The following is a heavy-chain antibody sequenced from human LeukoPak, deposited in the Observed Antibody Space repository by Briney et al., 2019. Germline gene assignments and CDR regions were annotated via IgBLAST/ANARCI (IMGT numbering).Heavy chain of an antibody. CDR1: GYTFTSYG. D-gene: IGHD3-22*01. Sequence: GASVKVSFKASGYTFTSYGISWVRQAPGQGLEWMGWISAYNGNTNYAQKLQGRVTMTTDTSTSTAYMELRSLRSEDTAVYYCARAYYYDSSGYYSPNFDYWGQGTLVTVSS. CDR3: ARAYYYDSSGYYSPNFDY. J-gene: IGHJ4*02. CDR2: ISAYNGNT. V-gene: IGHV1-18*01.